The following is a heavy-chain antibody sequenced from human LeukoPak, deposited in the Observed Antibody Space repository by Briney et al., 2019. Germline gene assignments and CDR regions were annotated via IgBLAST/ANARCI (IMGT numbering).Heavy chain of an antibody. D-gene: IGHD1-26*01. CDR3: ARRQYSGSYSGYYYYMDV. CDR1: GFTFSSYW. V-gene: IGHV3-74*01. CDR2: IKTDGSST. Sequence: GGSLRLSCAASGFTFSSYWMHWVRQVPGKGLMWVSRIKTDGSSTSYADSVKGRFTISRDNSKNTLYLQMNSLRAEDTAVYYCARRQYSGSYSGYYYYMDVWGKGTTVTISS. J-gene: IGHJ6*03.